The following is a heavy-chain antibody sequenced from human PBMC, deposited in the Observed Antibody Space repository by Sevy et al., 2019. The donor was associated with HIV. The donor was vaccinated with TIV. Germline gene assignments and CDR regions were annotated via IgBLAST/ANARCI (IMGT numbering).Heavy chain of an antibody. Sequence: GESLKISCAASGFTFSIIYMNWVRQSPGKGLEWVGRMMSKTDGGTIDYAAPVKDRFTMSRDDSKNTLYLQMNSLKADDTAVYYCTTVGFPPWGSEAFDIWGQGTMVTVSS. D-gene: IGHD3-16*01. CDR2: MMSKTDGGTI. J-gene: IGHJ3*02. CDR1: GFTFSIIY. V-gene: IGHV3-15*01. CDR3: TTVGFPPWGSEAFDI.